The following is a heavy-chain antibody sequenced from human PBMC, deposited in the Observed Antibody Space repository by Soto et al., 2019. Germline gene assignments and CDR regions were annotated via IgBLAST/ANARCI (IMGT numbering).Heavy chain of an antibody. CDR3: TRDHDSWSGYVTTRDYYYGMDV. Sequence: GGSLRLSCTASGFTFGDYAMSWVRQAPGKGLEWVGFIRSKAYGGTTEYAASVKGRFTISRDDSKSIAYLQMNTLKTEATAVYYRTRDHDSWSGYVTTRDYYYGMDVWGQGTTVTVSS. V-gene: IGHV3-49*04. J-gene: IGHJ6*02. CDR1: GFTFGDYA. CDR2: IRSKAYGGTT. D-gene: IGHD3-3*01.